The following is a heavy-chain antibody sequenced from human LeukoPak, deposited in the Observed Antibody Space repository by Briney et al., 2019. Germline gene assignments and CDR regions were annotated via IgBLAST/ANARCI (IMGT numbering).Heavy chain of an antibody. CDR1: GGSISSGGYY. V-gene: IGHV4-31*03. J-gene: IGHJ4*02. CDR2: IYYSGST. Sequence: SETLSLTCTVSGGSISSGGYYWSWIRQHPGKGLEWIGYIYYSGSTYYNPSLKSRVIISVDTSKNQFSLKLSSVTAADTAVYYCARGRYCSSTSCLYYFDYWGQGTLVIASS. D-gene: IGHD2-2*01. CDR3: ARGRYCSSTSCLYYFDY.